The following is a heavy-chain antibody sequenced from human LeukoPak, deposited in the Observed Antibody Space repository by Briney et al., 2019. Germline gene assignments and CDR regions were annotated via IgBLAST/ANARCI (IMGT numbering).Heavy chain of an antibody. CDR2: ISYDGSNR. CDR1: GFTFSSYG. CDR3: AKTAGYSSSLRDAFDI. D-gene: IGHD6-13*01. J-gene: IGHJ3*02. Sequence: PGGSLRLSCAASGFTFSSYGMHWVRQAPGKGLEWVAVISYDGSNRYYADSVKGRFTISRDNSKNTLYLQMNSLRAEDTAVYYCAKTAGYSSSLRDAFDIWGQGTMVTVSS. V-gene: IGHV3-30*18.